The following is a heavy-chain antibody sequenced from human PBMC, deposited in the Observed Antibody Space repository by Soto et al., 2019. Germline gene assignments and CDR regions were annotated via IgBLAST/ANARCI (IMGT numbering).Heavy chain of an antibody. CDR2: IWYDGSNK. J-gene: IGHJ6*02. CDR1: GFTFSSYG. Sequence: GGSLRLPCAASGFTFSSYGMHWVRQAPGKGLEWVAVIWYDGSNKYYADSVKGRFTISRDNSKNTLYLQMNSLRAEDTAVYYCARDTAAAGGMDGWGQGTTVTVSS. CDR3: ARDTAAAGGMDG. D-gene: IGHD6-13*01. V-gene: IGHV3-33*01.